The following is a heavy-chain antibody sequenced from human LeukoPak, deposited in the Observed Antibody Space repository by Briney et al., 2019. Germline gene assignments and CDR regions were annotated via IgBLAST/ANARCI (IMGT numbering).Heavy chain of an antibody. D-gene: IGHD3-9*01. J-gene: IGHJ6*02. CDR2: INPNSGGT. CDR3: ASPLYYDILTGYNPRSYYYYYGMDV. V-gene: IGHV1-2*02. Sequence: ASVTVSCTASGYTFTGYYMHWVRQAPGQGLEWMGWINPNSGGTNYAQKFQGRVTMTRDTSISTAYMELSRLRSDDTAVYYCASPLYYDILTGYNPRSYYYYYGMDVWGQGTLVTVSS. CDR1: GYTFTGYY.